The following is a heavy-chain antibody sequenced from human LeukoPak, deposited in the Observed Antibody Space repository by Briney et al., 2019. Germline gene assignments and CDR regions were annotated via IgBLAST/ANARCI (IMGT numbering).Heavy chain of an antibody. CDR2: IYSGGST. CDR3: ARETGPLDY. Sequence: GGSLRLSCAASGFTFSSYAMSWVRQAPGKGLEWVSVIYSGGSTYYADSVKGRFTISRDNSKNTLYLQMNSLRAEDTAVYYCARETGPLDYWGQGTLVTVSS. V-gene: IGHV3-66*01. D-gene: IGHD1-1*01. CDR1: GFTFSSYA. J-gene: IGHJ4*02.